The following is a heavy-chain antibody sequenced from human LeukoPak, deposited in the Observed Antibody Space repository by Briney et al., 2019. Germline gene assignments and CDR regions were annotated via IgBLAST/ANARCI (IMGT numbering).Heavy chain of an antibody. CDR3: ARGRPGRYCSSISCYSASPFDP. Sequence: SVKVSCKASGGTVSRYAISWVRQAPGQGLEWMGGIIPIFGTANYAQKFQGRVTITADESTGTAYMELSSLKSEDTAVYYCARGRPGRYCSSISCYSASPFDPWGQGTLVTVSS. CDR2: IIPIFGTA. CDR1: GGTVSRYA. J-gene: IGHJ5*02. V-gene: IGHV1-69*13. D-gene: IGHD2-2*02.